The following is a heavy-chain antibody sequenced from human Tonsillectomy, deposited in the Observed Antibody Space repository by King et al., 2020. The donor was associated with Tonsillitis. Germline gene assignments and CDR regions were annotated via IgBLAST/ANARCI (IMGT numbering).Heavy chain of an antibody. CDR1: GFTFSNYN. D-gene: IGHD5-18*01. CDR2: ISCDSSTI. V-gene: IGHV3-48*02. CDR3: ARRNVYSYGPVSYFDY. Sequence: VQLVESGGGLVQPGGSLRLSCAASGFTFSNYNMNWVRQAPGKGLEWISFISCDSSTIFYADSVKGRFTISRDNDKESVYLQMDSLRDDDMAIYYCARRNVYSYGPVSYFDYWGQGARVTISS. J-gene: IGHJ4*02.